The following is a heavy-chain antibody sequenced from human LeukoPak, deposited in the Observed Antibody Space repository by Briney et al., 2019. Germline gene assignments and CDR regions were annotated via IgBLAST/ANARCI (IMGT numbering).Heavy chain of an antibody. D-gene: IGHD7-27*01. CDR2: INHSGST. J-gene: IGHJ6*03. CDR3: ASIKLGILGYYYYYMDV. CDR1: GGSFSGYY. V-gene: IGHV4-34*01. Sequence: PSETLSLTCAVYGGSFSGYYWSWIRQPPGKGLEWIGEINHSGSTNYNPSLKSRVTISVDTSKNQFSLKLSSVTAADTAVYYCASIKLGILGYYYYYMDVWGKGTTVTISS.